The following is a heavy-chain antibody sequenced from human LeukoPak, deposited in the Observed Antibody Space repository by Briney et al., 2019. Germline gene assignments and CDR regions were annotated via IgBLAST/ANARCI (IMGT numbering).Heavy chain of an antibody. V-gene: IGHV4-4*07. CDR1: GCSISGYY. J-gene: IGHJ5*02. Sequence: SETLSLTCTVSGCSISGYYWSWIRQPAGKGLEWIGRIYSSGSTNYNPSLKSRVTMSIDTSKIQFSLKLSSVTAADTAFYYCARDTKFSPWGQGTLVTVSS. D-gene: IGHD3-3*01. CDR3: ARDTKFSP. CDR2: IYSSGST.